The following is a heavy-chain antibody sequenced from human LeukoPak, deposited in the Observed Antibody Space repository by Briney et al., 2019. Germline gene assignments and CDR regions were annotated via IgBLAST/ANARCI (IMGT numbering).Heavy chain of an antibody. CDR1: GGSISSYY. J-gene: IGHJ4*02. CDR2: IYYSGST. Sequence: SETLSLTCTVSGGSISSYYWSWIRQPAGKGLEWIGYIYYSGSTNYNPSLKSRVTISVDTSKNQFSLKLSSVTAADTAVYYCARDGYDYVWGSYRFFDYWGQGTLVTVSS. CDR3: ARDGYDYVWGSYRFFDY. V-gene: IGHV4-59*01. D-gene: IGHD3-16*02.